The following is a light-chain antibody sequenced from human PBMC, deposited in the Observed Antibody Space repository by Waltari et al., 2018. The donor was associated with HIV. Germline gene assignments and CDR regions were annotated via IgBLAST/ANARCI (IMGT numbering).Light chain of an antibody. J-gene: IGLJ3*02. CDR2: RNN. V-gene: IGLV1-47*01. CDR1: SANIRSHY. Sequence: QSVLTQKPSACGTPGQGVTSSCYGNSANIRSHYVYWYRQIPGTAPKLFFYRNNQRPSGVPHRFYGSKYGTSASLAISGLRSEDDADYYCATWDDSLNVVFGGGTKLTVL. CDR3: ATWDDSLNVV.